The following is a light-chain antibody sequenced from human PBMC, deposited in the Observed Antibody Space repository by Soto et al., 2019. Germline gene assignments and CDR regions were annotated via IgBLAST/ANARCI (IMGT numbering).Light chain of an antibody. CDR2: DVS. V-gene: IGKV3-11*01. CDR1: QSLGKS. J-gene: IGKJ4*01. Sequence: EIVLTQSPVTLSLSPGDTATLYCRASQSLGKSLAWYQQKPGQAPRLLIYDVSNRASGIPARFSGSGSGTDFTLTVSSLEPEDFAVYYCQHRSNWPLTFGGGTKVEIK. CDR3: QHRSNWPLT.